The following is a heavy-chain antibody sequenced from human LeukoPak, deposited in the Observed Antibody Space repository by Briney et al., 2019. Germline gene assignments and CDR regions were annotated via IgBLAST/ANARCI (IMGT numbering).Heavy chain of an antibody. CDR1: GGSISTYY. D-gene: IGHD1-26*01. CDR3: ARAGSYARYFDL. J-gene: IGHJ2*01. V-gene: IGHV4-4*07. Sequence: SETLSLTCTVSGGSISTYYWSWIRQPAGKGLEWMGRIYTSGSTNYNPSLKSRVTMSVDTSKNQFSLKVTSVTAADTAVYYCARAGSYARYFDLWGRGTLVTVSS. CDR2: IYTSGST.